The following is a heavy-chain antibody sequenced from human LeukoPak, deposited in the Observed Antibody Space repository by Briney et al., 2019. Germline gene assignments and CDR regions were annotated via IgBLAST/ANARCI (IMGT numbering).Heavy chain of an antibody. CDR3: ARDEEYDFWSGYYVY. CDR1: GFTFTKYD. J-gene: IGHJ4*02. D-gene: IGHD3-3*01. V-gene: IGHV3-48*02. Sequence: GGSLRLSCAASGFTFTKYDMSWVRQAPGKGLEWVSYISSSSSTIYYADSVKGRFTISRDNAKNSLYLQMNSLRDEDTAVYYCARDEEYDFWSGYYVYWGQGTLVTVSS. CDR2: ISSSSSTI.